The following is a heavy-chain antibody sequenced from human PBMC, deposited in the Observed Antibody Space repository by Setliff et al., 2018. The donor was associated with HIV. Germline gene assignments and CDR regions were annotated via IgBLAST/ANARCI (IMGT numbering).Heavy chain of an antibody. Sequence: PSETLSLTCAVYGGSFSGYYWMHWVRQAPGKGLVWVFGMNTDGSSTRYADSVKGRFTISRDNAKNMLYLQMNSLSADDTAVYYCVRGSGYYYFDNWGQGALVTVSS. J-gene: IGHJ4*02. CDR2: MNTDGSST. D-gene: IGHD3-22*01. CDR3: VRGSGYYYFDN. CDR1: GGSFSGYYW. V-gene: IGHV3-74*01.